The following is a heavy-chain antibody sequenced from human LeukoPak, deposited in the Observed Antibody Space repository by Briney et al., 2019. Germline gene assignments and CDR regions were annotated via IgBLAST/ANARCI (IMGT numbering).Heavy chain of an antibody. V-gene: IGHV4-59*01. CDR2: FYNSGSS. CDR3: TRGAGWLIDY. Sequence: SETLSLTRTVSGGSISDYYWGWIRQPPGKGLEWIGYFYNSGSSTYNPSLKSRVTISVDTSKEQFSLKVNSVTAADTAVYYCTRGAGWLIDYWGQGILVTVSS. D-gene: IGHD3-16*01. CDR1: GGSISDYY. J-gene: IGHJ4*02.